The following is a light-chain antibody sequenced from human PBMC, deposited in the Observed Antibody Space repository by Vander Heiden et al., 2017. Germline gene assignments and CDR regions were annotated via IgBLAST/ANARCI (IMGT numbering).Light chain of an antibody. J-gene: IGKJ1*01. Sequence: EIVFTQSPGTLSLSPGERATLSCRARQSVSSSYLAWYQQKPGQAPRLLIYGASSRATGIPDRFSGSGSGTDFTLTISRREPEDFAVYYCQQYGSSPEWTFGQGTKVEIK. CDR2: GAS. CDR3: QQYGSSPEWT. V-gene: IGKV3-20*01. CDR1: QSVSSSY.